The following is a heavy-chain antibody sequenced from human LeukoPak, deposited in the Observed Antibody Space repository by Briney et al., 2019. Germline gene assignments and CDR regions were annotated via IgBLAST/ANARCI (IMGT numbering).Heavy chain of an antibody. Sequence: PSETLSLTCAVYGGSLSGYYWSWIRQPPGKGLEWIGEINHSGSTNYNPSLKSRVTISVDTSKNQFSLKLSSVTAADTAVYYCARGSGGATHARYYYYGMDVWGQGTTVPVSS. CDR2: INHSGST. CDR1: GGSLSGYY. J-gene: IGHJ6*02. CDR3: ARGSGGATHARYYYYGMDV. D-gene: IGHD2-15*01. V-gene: IGHV4-34*01.